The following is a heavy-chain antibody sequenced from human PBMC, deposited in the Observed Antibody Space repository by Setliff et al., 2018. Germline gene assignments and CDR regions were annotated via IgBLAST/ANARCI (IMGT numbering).Heavy chain of an antibody. CDR1: GYTFTSYY. CDR2: INPSGGST. CDR3: ARVAPHYYDSSGPSFDY. Sequence: ASVKVSCKASGYTFTSYYMHWVRQAPGQGLEWMGIINPSGGSTSYAQKFQGRVTMTRDTSTSTVYMELSSLRSEDTAVYYCARVAPHYYDSSGPSFDYWGQRTLVTVSS. V-gene: IGHV1-46*01. D-gene: IGHD3-22*01. J-gene: IGHJ4*02.